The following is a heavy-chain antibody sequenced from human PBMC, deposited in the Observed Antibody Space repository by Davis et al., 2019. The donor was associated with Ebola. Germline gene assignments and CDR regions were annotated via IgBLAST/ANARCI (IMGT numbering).Heavy chain of an antibody. CDR2: ISSRGTYI. D-gene: IGHD4-17*01. J-gene: IGHJ4*02. V-gene: IGHV3-21*01. CDR3: AGELRGFDY. Sequence: GESLKISCGASGFAFSTYNMNWVRQAPGKGLEWVSIISSRGTYIYYADSVKGRFTISRDNAKNTVYLQMNSLRAEDTAVYYCAGELRGFDYWGQGTLVTVSS. CDR1: GFAFSTYN.